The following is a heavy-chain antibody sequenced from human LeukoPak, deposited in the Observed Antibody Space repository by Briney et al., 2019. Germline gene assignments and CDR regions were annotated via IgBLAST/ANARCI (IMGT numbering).Heavy chain of an antibody. CDR2: ISYDGSNK. CDR1: GFTFSAYA. D-gene: IGHD1-26*01. Sequence: PGRSLRLSCAASGFTFSAYAMLWVRQAPGKGLEWVAVISYDGSNKYYADSVKGRFTISGDKSKDTLYLQMNSLRPEDTAVYYCARGPGPIAGAKNPFDIWGHGTMVTVSS. J-gene: IGHJ3*02. V-gene: IGHV3-30*01. CDR3: ARGPGPIAGAKNPFDI.